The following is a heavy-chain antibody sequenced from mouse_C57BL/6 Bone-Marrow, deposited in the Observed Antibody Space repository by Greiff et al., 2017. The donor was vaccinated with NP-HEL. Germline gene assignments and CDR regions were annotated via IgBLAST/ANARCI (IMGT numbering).Heavy chain of an antibody. CDR2: IYPGDGDT. V-gene: IGHV1-80*01. J-gene: IGHJ4*01. CDR1: GYAFSSYW. CDR3: ANYDYGNYYAMDY. Sequence: VKLLESGAELVKPGASVKISCKASGYAFSSYWMNWVKQRPGKGLEWIGQIYPGDGDTNYNGKFKGKATLTADKSSSTAYMQLSSLTSEDSAVYFCANYDYGNYYAMDYWGQGTSVTVSS. D-gene: IGHD2-4*01.